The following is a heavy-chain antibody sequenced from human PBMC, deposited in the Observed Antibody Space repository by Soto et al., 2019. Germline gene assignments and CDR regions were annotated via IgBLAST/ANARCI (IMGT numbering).Heavy chain of an antibody. CDR1: GFTFSSYA. D-gene: IGHD3-22*01. V-gene: IGHV3-23*01. J-gene: IGHJ6*02. Sequence: EVQLLESGGGLVQPGGSLRLSCAASGFTFSSYAMTWVRQAPGKGLEWVSALSGSGVSTYYADSVKGRFTISRDNSKNTLYLQMHRLRDDDTSVYYCPKVGGSKDYYDTSGYYLYYYYSMHVWGPGTTVTVSS. CDR2: LSGSGVST. CDR3: PKVGGSKDYYDTSGYYLYYYYSMHV.